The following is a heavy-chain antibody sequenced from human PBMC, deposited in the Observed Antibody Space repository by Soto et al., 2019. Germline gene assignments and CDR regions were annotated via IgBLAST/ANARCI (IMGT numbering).Heavy chain of an antibody. D-gene: IGHD3-22*01. V-gene: IGHV1-18*01. J-gene: IGHJ4*02. CDR3: ARPLRSSGYYDYYY. CDR1: GYAFTSYG. CDR2: ISAYNGNT. Sequence: ASVKVSCKASGYAFTSYGISWVRQAPGQGLEWMGWISAYNGNTNYAQKLQGRVTMTTDTSTSTAYMELRSLRSDDTAVYYCARPLRSSGYYDYYYWGQGTLVTVSS.